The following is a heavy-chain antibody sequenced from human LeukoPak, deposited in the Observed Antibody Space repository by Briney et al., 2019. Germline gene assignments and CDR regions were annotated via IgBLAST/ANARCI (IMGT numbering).Heavy chain of an antibody. CDR2: ISGSGGST. CDR3: ARVNSYGPNYFDY. D-gene: IGHD4-17*01. Sequence: PGGSLRLSCAASGFTFSSYAMSWVRQAPGKGLEWVSAISGSGGSTYYADSVKGRFTISRDNSKNTLFLQMNSLRAEDTAVYYCARVNSYGPNYFDYWGQGTLVTVSS. J-gene: IGHJ4*02. V-gene: IGHV3-23*01. CDR1: GFTFSSYA.